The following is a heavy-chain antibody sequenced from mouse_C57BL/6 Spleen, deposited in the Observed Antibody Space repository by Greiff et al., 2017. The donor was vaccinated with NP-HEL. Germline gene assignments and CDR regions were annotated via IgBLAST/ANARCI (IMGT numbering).Heavy chain of an antibody. D-gene: IGHD1-1*01. Sequence: EVKLVESGGGLVQPGGSLKLSCAASGFTFSDYGMAWVRQAPRKGPAWVAFISNLAYSIYYADTVTGRFTISRENAKNTLYLEMSSLRSEDTAMYYCARGYYGSSYPYYFDYWGQGTTLTVSS. CDR1: GFTFSDYG. CDR3: ARGYYGSSYPYYFDY. J-gene: IGHJ2*01. V-gene: IGHV5-15*01. CDR2: ISNLAYSI.